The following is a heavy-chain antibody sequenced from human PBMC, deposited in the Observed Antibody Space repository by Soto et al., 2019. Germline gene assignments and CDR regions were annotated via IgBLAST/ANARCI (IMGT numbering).Heavy chain of an antibody. J-gene: IGHJ4*02. Sequence: QVQLVQSGAEVKKPGASVKVSCKASGYTFTSYGISWVRQAPGQGLEWMGWISAYNGNTNYTQKHQGRVTKTTDTTTSTAYLEQRSLRYDHPAVYYCERSPNPLRYFDWLLSVGHPVAPPYFDYWGQGTLVTVSS. D-gene: IGHD3-9*01. V-gene: IGHV1-18*01. CDR3: ERSPNPLRYFDWLLSVGHPVAPPYFDY. CDR2: ISAYNGNT. CDR1: GYTFTSYG.